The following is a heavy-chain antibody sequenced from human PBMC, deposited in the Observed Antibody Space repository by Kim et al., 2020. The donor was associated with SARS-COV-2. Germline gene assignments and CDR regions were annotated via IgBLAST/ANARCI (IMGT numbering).Heavy chain of an antibody. CDR1: GFTFSSYA. V-gene: IGHV3-33*06. D-gene: IGHD1-1*01. J-gene: IGHJ3*02. CDR3: AKDSTTWRDDAFDI. CDR2: IWYDGSNK. Sequence: GGSLRLSCAASGFTFSSYAMHWVRQAPGKGLEWVAVIWYDGSNKYYADSVKGRFTISRDNSKNTLYLQMNSLRAEDTAVYYCAKDSTTWRDDAFDIWGQGTMVTVSS.